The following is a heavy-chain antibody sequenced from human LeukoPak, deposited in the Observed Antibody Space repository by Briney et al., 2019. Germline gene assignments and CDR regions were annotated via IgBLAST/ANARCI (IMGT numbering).Heavy chain of an antibody. CDR1: GFTFSSYS. J-gene: IGHJ4*02. Sequence: GGSLRLSCAASGFTFSSYSMNWVRQAPGKGLEWVSYISSSSSTIYYADSVKGRFTISRDNAKNSLYLQMNSLRAEDTAVYYCASCLIVGATGDCDFDYWGQGTLVTVSS. V-gene: IGHV3-48*04. CDR2: ISSSSSTI. CDR3: ASCLIVGATGDCDFDY. D-gene: IGHD1-26*01.